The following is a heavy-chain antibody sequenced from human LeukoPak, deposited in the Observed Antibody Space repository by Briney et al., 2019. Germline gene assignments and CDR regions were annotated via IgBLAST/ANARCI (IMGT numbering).Heavy chain of an antibody. CDR1: GGSISSGSYY. CDR3: ATLTMVRGVIVGY. J-gene: IGHJ4*02. Sequence: SGTLSLTCTVSGGSISSGSYYWSWIRQPAGKGLEWIGRIYTSGSTNYNPSLKSRVTISVDTSKNQFSLKLSSVTAADTAVYYCATLTMVRGVIVGYWGQGTLVTVSS. CDR2: IYTSGST. D-gene: IGHD3-10*01. V-gene: IGHV4-61*02.